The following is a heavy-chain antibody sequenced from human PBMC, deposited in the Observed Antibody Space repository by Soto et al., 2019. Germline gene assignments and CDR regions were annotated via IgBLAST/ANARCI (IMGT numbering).Heavy chain of an antibody. CDR3: ARGASDFWGAYPEIHFFDY. Sequence: PGGSLRLSCGASEFTFSTYPMHWVRQAPGKGLEWVAVISYDETNKYYADSVKGRFTISRDNSKNTLYLQMNNLRADDTAVYYCARGASDFWGAYPEIHFFDYWGHGTLVTVSS. D-gene: IGHD3-3*01. CDR2: ISYDETNK. CDR1: EFTFSTYP. V-gene: IGHV3-30-3*01. J-gene: IGHJ4*01.